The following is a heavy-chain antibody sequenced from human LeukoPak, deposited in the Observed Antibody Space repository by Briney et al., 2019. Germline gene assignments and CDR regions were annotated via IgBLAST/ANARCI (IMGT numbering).Heavy chain of an antibody. D-gene: IGHD2-15*01. CDR3: AKLAGYCSGGSCHKHFDY. CDR1: GFTFSSYG. V-gene: IGHV3-30*18. Sequence: PGRSLRLSCAASGFTFSSYGMHWVRQAPGKGLEWVAVISYDGSNKYYADSVKGRFTISRDNSKNTLYLQMNSLRAEDTAVYYCAKLAGYCSGGSCHKHFDYWGQGTLATASS. CDR2: ISYDGSNK. J-gene: IGHJ4*02.